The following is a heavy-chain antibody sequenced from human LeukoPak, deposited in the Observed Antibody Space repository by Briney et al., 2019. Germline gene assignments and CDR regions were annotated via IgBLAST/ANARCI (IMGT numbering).Heavy chain of an antibody. J-gene: IGHJ4*02. CDR2: IKEDGTET. V-gene: IGHV3-7*03. D-gene: IGHD5-24*01. Sequence: GGSLRLSCAASGFMFSSNWMSWVRLAPGKGLEWMANIKEDGTETYYVDSVKGRFTISRDNARNSLYLQMNSLRVEDTAVYYCAKEGRSLQTYWGQGTLVTVSS. CDR1: GFMFSSNW. CDR3: AKEGRSLQTY.